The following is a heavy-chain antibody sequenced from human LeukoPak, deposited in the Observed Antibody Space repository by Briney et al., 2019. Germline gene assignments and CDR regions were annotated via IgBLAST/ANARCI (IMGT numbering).Heavy chain of an antibody. D-gene: IGHD2-8*02. CDR2: INTDGSST. CDR3: ARDPGGVLVNYYFDF. CDR1: GFTFSSYW. V-gene: IGHV3-74*01. Sequence: QPGGSLRLSCAASGFTFSSYWMHWVRQAPGKGLVWVSRINTDGSSTSYADSAKGRFTVSRDNAKNTLYLQMNSLRAEDTAVYYCARDPGGVLVNYYFDFWGQGTLVTVSS. J-gene: IGHJ4*02.